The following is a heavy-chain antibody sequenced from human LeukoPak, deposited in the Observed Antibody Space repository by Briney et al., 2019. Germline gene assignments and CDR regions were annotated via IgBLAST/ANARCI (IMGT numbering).Heavy chain of an antibody. J-gene: IGHJ6*02. Sequence: TGGSLRLSCAASGFTFSSYGMHWVRQAPGKGLEWVAVISYDGSNKYYADSVKGRFTISRDNSKNTLYLQMNSLRAEDTAVYSCAKINSRVRGYYFGMDVWGQGTTVTVSS. CDR1: GFTFSSYG. CDR3: AKINSRVRGYYFGMDV. CDR2: ISYDGSNK. V-gene: IGHV3-30*18. D-gene: IGHD2/OR15-2a*01.